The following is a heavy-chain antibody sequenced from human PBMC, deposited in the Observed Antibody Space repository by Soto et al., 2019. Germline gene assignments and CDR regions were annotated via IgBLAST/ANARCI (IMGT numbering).Heavy chain of an antibody. V-gene: IGHV4-34*01. J-gene: IGHJ6*02. Sequence: PSETLSLTCAVYGGSFSGYYWSWIRQPPGKGLEWIGEINHSGSTNYNPSLKSRVTISVDTSKNQFSLKLSSVTAADTAVYYCARGVGDYVWGSYRDYYYYYCMDDWCQGTTVAVSS. D-gene: IGHD3-16*02. CDR3: ARGVGDYVWGSYRDYYYYYCMDD. CDR1: GGSFSGYY. CDR2: INHSGST.